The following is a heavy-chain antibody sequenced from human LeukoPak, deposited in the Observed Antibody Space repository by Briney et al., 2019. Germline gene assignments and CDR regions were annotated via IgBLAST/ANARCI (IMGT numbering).Heavy chain of an antibody. V-gene: IGHV3-23*01. J-gene: IGHJ4*02. CDR3: AREPGTDYRKYYFDY. CDR1: GFTFSSFA. D-gene: IGHD3/OR15-3a*01. Sequence: GGSLRLSCAVSGFTFSSFAMSWVRQPPGKGLEWLSVISDSGGTTFYADSVKGRFTISRDNSKNTLYLQMNSLRAEDTAVYYCAREPGTDYRKYYFDYWGQGTLVTVSS. CDR2: ISDSGGTT.